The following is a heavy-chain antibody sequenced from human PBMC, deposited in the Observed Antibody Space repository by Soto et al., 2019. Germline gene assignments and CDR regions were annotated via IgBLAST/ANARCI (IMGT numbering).Heavy chain of an antibody. CDR1: GFTLSSYG. Sequence: LQLVESGGGLVKPGGSLRLSCAASGFTLSSYGMHWVRQAPGKGLEWVAVIWYDGSNKYYADSVKGRFTISRDNSKNTLYLQMNSLRAEDTAVYYCARPENYDSSGYLGYWGQGTLVTVSS. CDR3: ARPENYDSSGYLGY. V-gene: IGHV3-33*08. J-gene: IGHJ4*02. D-gene: IGHD3-22*01. CDR2: IWYDGSNK.